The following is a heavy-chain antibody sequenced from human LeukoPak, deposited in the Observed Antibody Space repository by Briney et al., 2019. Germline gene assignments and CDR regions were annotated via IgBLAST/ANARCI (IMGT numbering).Heavy chain of an antibody. J-gene: IGHJ4*02. D-gene: IGHD3-9*01. V-gene: IGHV6-1*01. CDR2: TYYRSKWYN. CDR1: GDSVSSNNGA. CDR3: ARDVGTTGWHTFDY. Sequence: SQTLSLTCAISGDSVSSNNGAWNWIRQSPSRGLEWLGRTYYRSKWYNDYAESLISRITISPVTSKNQFSLQLYSVTPEDTAVYYYARDVGTTGWHTFDYWGQGTLVTVSS.